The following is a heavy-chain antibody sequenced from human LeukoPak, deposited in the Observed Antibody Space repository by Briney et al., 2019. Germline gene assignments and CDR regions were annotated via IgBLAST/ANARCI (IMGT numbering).Heavy chain of an antibody. V-gene: IGHV3-21*01. CDR3: ARVLPGNPTYYFDY. CDR1: GFTVSSNY. CDR2: ISSSSSYI. D-gene: IGHD4-23*01. J-gene: IGHJ4*02. Sequence: NPGGPLRLSCAASGFTVSSNYMSWVRQAPGRGLEWVSSISSSSSYIYYADSVKGRFTISRDNAKNSLYLQMNSLRAEDTAVYYCARVLPGNPTYYFDYWGQGTLVTVSS.